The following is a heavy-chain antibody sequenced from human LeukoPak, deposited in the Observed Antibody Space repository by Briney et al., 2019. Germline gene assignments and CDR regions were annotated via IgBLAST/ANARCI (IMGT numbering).Heavy chain of an antibody. CDR3: AREGVGGETANFDY. Sequence: PSETLSLTCAVYGGSFSGYYWSWIRQPPGKGLEWIGYIYYSGSTNYNPSLKSRVTISVDTSKNQFSLKLSSVTAADTAVYYCAREGVGGETANFDYWGQGTLVTVSS. V-gene: IGHV4-59*01. CDR2: IYYSGST. CDR1: GGSFSGYY. D-gene: IGHD5-18*01. J-gene: IGHJ4*02.